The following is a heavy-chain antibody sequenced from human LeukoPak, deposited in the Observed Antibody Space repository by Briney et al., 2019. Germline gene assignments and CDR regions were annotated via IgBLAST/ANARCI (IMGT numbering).Heavy chain of an antibody. D-gene: IGHD1-26*01. CDR3: ARDPKWELLSPIPYYFDY. V-gene: IGHV1-18*01. Sequence: ASVKVSCTASGYTFTSYGISWVRQAPGQGLEWMGWISAYNGNTNYAQKLQGRVTMTTDTSTSTAYMELRSLRSDDTAVYYCARDPKWELLSPIPYYFDYWGQGTLVTVSS. CDR2: ISAYNGNT. J-gene: IGHJ4*02. CDR1: GYTFTSYG.